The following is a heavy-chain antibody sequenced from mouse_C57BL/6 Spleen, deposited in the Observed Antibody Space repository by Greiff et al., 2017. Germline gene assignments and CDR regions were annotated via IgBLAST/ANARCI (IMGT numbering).Heavy chain of an antibody. D-gene: IGHD2-3*01. CDR1: GYTFTDYY. CDR3: ARRGDGYYFDY. V-gene: IGHV1-26*01. Sequence: VQLQQSGPELVKPGASVKISCKASGYTFTDYYMNWVKQSHGKSLEWIGDINPNNGGTSHNQKFKGKATLTVDKSSSTAYKELRSLTSEDSAVYYWARRGDGYYFDYWGQGTTLTVSS. CDR2: INPNNGGT. J-gene: IGHJ2*01.